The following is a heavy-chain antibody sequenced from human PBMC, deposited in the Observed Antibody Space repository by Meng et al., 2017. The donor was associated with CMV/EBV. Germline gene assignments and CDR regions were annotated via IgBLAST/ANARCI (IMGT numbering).Heavy chain of an antibody. J-gene: IGHJ4*02. Sequence: ASVKVSCKASGHTFTSYDINWVRQATGQGLEWMGWMNPNSGNTGYAQKFQGRVTMTRNTSISTAYMELSSLRSEDTAVYYCARGLQSSIGYGDYEDYWGQGTLVTVSS. CDR3: ARGLQSSIGYGDYEDY. CDR2: MNPNSGNT. D-gene: IGHD4-17*01. CDR1: GHTFTSYD. V-gene: IGHV1-8*01.